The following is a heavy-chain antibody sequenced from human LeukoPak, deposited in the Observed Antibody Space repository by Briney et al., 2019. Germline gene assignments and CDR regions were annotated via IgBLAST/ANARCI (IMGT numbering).Heavy chain of an antibody. CDR3: ARGPTRIGVAGTWPLDY. Sequence: PGGSLSLSRAASGFTFGDYSMKWVRQAPGKGLEWVSSISSGNSYIYYGDSVKGRFTISRDNAKTSLYLQMNSLRDEDTAVYYCARGPTRIGVAGTWPLDYWGQGTLVTVSS. CDR2: ISSGNSYI. J-gene: IGHJ4*02. D-gene: IGHD6-19*01. CDR1: GFTFGDYS. V-gene: IGHV3-21*01.